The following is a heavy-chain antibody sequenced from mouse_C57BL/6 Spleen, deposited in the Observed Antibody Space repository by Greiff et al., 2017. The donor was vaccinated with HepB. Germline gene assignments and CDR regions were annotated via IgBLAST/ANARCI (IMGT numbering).Heavy chain of an antibody. D-gene: IGHD2-4*01. CDR2: IYPGSGST. Sequence: QVQLKQPGAELVKPGASVKMSCKASGYTFTSYWITWVKQRPGQGLEWIGDIYPGSGSTNYNEKFKSKATLTVDTSSSTAYMQLSSLTSEDSAVYYCARGYDYDEDYYAMDYWGQGTSVTVSS. CDR1: GYTFTSYW. J-gene: IGHJ4*01. CDR3: ARGYDYDEDYYAMDY. V-gene: IGHV1-55*01.